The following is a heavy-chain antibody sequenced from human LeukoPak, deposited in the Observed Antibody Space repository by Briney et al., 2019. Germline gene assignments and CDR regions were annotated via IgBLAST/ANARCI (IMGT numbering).Heavy chain of an antibody. CDR2: IYYSGST. V-gene: IGHV4-39*07. CDR3: ARTSSGWGGQDY. J-gene: IGHJ4*02. CDR1: GGSISSSSYY. Sequence: PSETLSLTCTVSGGSISSSSYYWGWIRQPPGKGLEWIGSIYYSGSTYYNPSLKSRVTISVDTSKNQFSLKLSSVTAADTAVYYCARTSSGWGGQDYWGQGTLVTVSS. D-gene: IGHD6-19*01.